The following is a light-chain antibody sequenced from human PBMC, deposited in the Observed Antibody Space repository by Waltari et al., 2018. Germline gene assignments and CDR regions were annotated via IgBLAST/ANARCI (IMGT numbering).Light chain of an antibody. CDR1: QSFTRY. V-gene: IGKV3-20*01. Sequence: EIVLTQSPGTLSLSPGERATLSCRASQSFTRYLAWYKHRPGQAPRLLIYDASTRAAGVADRFSGSGSGTDFSLTISRLEPEDFAVYYCQHYVSLPVTFGQGTRVEIK. CDR2: DAS. CDR3: QHYVSLPVT. J-gene: IGKJ1*01.